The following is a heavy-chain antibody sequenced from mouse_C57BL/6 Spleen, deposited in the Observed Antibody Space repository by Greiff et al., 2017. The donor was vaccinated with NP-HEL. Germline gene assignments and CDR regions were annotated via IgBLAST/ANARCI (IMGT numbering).Heavy chain of an antibody. CDR1: GFSLTSYG. D-gene: IGHD1-1*01. J-gene: IGHJ4*01. CDR2: IWSGGST. V-gene: IGHV2-4*01. Sequence: QVQLQQSGPGLVQPSQSLSITCTVSGFSLTSYGVHWVRQPPGKGLEWLGVIWSGGSTDYNAAFISRLSISKDNSKSQVFFKMNSLQADDTAIYYCAKKSSRYPGDYYAMDYWGQGTSVTVSS. CDR3: AKKSSRYPGDYYAMDY.